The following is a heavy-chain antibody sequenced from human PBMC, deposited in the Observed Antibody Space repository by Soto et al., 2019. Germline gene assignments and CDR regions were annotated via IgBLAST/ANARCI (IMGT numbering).Heavy chain of an antibody. CDR1: SGSISSSNW. CDR3: ARFDGSGSYNAFGI. CDR2: IYHSGST. V-gene: IGHV4-4*02. D-gene: IGHD3-10*01. Sequence: QVQLQESGPGLVKPSGTLSLTCAVSSGSISSSNWWSWVRQPPGKGLEWIGEIYHSGSTNYNPSLKSRVTIAVDRSKNQFSLKLGSVTAADTAVYYCARFDGSGSYNAFGIWGQGTMVTVSS. J-gene: IGHJ3*02.